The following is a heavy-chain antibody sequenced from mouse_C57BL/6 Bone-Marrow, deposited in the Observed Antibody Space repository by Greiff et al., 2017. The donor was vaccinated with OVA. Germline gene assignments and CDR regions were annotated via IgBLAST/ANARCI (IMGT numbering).Heavy chain of an antibody. CDR3: ARDLYDGYYGDY. V-gene: IGHV5-16*01. Sequence: EVHLVESEGGLVQPGSSMKLSCTASGFTFSDYYMAWVRQVPEKGLEWVANINYDGSSTYYLDSLKSRFIISRDNAKNILYLQMSSLKSEDTATYYCARDLYDGYYGDYWGQGTTLTVSS. D-gene: IGHD2-3*01. CDR1: GFTFSDYY. J-gene: IGHJ2*01. CDR2: INYDGSST.